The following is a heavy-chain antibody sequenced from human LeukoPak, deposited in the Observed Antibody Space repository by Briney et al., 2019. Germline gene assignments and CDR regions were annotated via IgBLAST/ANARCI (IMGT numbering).Heavy chain of an antibody. Sequence: PSETLSLTCAVYGGSFSGYYWSWIRQPPGKGLEWIGEINHSGSTNYNPSLKSRVTISVDTSKNQFSLKLSSVTAADTAVYYCARGRMGDCCGQGTLVTVSS. CDR2: INHSGST. J-gene: IGHJ4*02. V-gene: IGHV4-34*01. CDR1: GGSFSGYY. CDR3: ARGRMGDC. D-gene: IGHD1-14*01.